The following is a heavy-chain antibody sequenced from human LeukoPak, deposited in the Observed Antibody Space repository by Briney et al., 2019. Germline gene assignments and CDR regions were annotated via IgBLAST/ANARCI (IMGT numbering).Heavy chain of an antibody. D-gene: IGHD6-13*01. J-gene: IGHJ4*02. CDR1: GFTFSDYY. Sequence: PGGSLRLSCAASGFTFSDYYMSWIRQAPGKGLEWVSYISSSGSTIYYADSVKGRFTISRDNAKNSLYLQMNSLRAEDTAVYYCASERGSSSWYYFDYWGQGTLVTVSS. CDR3: ASERGSSSWYYFDY. CDR2: ISSSGSTI. V-gene: IGHV3-11*01.